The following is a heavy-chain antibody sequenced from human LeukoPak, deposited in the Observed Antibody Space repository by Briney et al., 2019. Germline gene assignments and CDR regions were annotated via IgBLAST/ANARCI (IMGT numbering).Heavy chain of an antibody. CDR2: IYHSGST. J-gene: IGHJ5*02. D-gene: IGHD6-13*01. Sequence: PSETLSLTCTVSGYSISSGYYWGWIRQPPGKGLEWIGSIYHSGSTYYNPSLKSRVTISVDTSKNQFSLKLSSVTAADTAVYYCARRDSSSWYGVWFDPWGQGTLVTVSS. CDR3: ARRDSSSWYGVWFDP. V-gene: IGHV4-38-2*02. CDR1: GYSISSGYY.